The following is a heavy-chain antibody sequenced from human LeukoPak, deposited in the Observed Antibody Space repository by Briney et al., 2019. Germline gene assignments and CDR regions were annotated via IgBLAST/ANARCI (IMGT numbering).Heavy chain of an antibody. CDR3: ARHQTHGSGSFDP. J-gene: IGHJ5*02. Sequence: PSESLSLTCTVSGGSIGSSSYYWGWIRQPPGKGLEWIGSVYYSGSTYFNPSLKSRVTISVDTSKNQFSLKLSSVTAADTAVYYCARHQTHGSGSFDPWGQGTLVTVPS. D-gene: IGHD3-10*01. CDR1: GGSIGSSSYY. CDR2: VYYSGST. V-gene: IGHV4-39*01.